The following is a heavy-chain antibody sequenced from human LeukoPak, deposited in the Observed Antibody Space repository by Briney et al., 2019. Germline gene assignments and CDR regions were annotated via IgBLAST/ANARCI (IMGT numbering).Heavy chain of an antibody. D-gene: IGHD5-12*01. Sequence: SVKVSCKASGGTFRNYAISWVRQAPGQGLEWMGRIIAILGVADYAQKFQGRVTMTRDTSTSTVYMELSSLRSEDTAVYYCAGGYDLLDYWGQGTLVTVSS. J-gene: IGHJ4*02. V-gene: IGHV1-69*04. CDR3: AGGYDLLDY. CDR2: IIAILGVA. CDR1: GGTFRNYA.